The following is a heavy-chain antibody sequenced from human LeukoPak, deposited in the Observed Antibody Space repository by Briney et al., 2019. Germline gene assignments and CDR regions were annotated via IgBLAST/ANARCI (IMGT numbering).Heavy chain of an antibody. D-gene: IGHD6-19*01. CDR2: MYYTGST. V-gene: IGHV4-39*01. J-gene: IGHJ4*02. CDR3: ARQSDSSGWSTYGY. CDR1: GGSIRSSTYY. Sequence: PSETLSLTCTVSGGSIRSSTYYWGWIRQPPGKGLEWIGSMYYTGSTYYSPSLKSRVTISVDTSKNQFSLKLSSVTAADTAVYYCARQSDSSGWSTYGYWGQETLVTVSS.